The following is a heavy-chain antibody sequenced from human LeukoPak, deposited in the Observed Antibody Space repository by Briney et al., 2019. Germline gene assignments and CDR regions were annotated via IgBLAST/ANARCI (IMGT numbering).Heavy chain of an antibody. Sequence: GGSLRLSCAASGFTFSSYSMNGVRQAPGKVLEWVSSISSSTSYIDYADSVKGRFTISRDNAKNSLYPQMNSLRAEDTAVYYCARDREEGYYGSGSYYTIIYGMDVWGQGTTVTVSS. J-gene: IGHJ6*02. V-gene: IGHV3-21*01. CDR2: ISSSTSYI. CDR3: ARDREEGYYGSGSYYTIIYGMDV. D-gene: IGHD3-10*01. CDR1: GFTFSSYS.